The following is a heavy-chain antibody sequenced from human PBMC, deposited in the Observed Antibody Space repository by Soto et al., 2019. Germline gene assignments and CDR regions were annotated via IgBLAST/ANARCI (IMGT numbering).Heavy chain of an antibody. D-gene: IGHD1-26*01. V-gene: IGHV3-53*02. CDR1: GFTVSVNY. CDR2: VDSRGST. Sequence: EVQLLETGGGLIQPGGSLRLSCAASGFTVSVNYMNWVRQAPGKGLEWVSLVDSRGSTYYADSVKGRFTISRDNSKNTLYLQMNSLRAEDTAIYYCARGYSRPGYWGQGTLVTVSS. CDR3: ARGYSRPGY. J-gene: IGHJ4*02.